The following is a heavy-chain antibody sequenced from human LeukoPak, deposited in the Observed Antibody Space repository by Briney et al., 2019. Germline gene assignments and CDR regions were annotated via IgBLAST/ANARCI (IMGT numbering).Heavy chain of an antibody. Sequence: GGSLRLSCAAAGFTFRDYYMSWIRPARGKGLDWVSYISSSGSTIYYADSVKGRFTISMDNDKNSLYLQMNSLRAEDTAVYYCARESQLVDAFDIGGQGTMVTVSS. J-gene: IGHJ3*02. CDR1: GFTFRDYY. V-gene: IGHV3-11*01. CDR2: ISSSGSTI. CDR3: ARESQLVDAFDI. D-gene: IGHD6-6*01.